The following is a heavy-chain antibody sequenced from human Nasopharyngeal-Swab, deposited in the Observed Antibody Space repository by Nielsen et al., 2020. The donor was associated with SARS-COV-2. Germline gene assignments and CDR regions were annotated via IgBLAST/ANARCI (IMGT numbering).Heavy chain of an antibody. Sequence: GESLKISCAASGFTFSSYAMSWVRQAPGKVLEWVSAISGSGGSTYYADSVKGRFTISRDNSKNTLYLQMNSLRAEDTAVYYCAKAYFPKLLRDAFDIWGQGTMVTVSS. CDR3: AKAYFPKLLRDAFDI. J-gene: IGHJ3*02. CDR2: ISGSGGST. D-gene: IGHD2-15*01. CDR1: GFTFSSYA. V-gene: IGHV3-23*01.